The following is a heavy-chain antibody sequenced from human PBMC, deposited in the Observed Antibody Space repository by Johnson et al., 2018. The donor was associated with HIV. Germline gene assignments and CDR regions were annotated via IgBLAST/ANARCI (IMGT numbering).Heavy chain of an antibody. CDR2: IKQDGSEK. CDR1: RITFSRYW. J-gene: IGHJ3*02. V-gene: IGHV3-7*01. Sequence: VQLVESGGGLVQPGGSLRLSCAASRITFSRYWMTWVRQAPGKGLEWVANIKQDGSEKYYVDSVKGRFTISRDNAKNSLYLLMNSLRAEDTAVDYCARVTHIQLWANDAFDIWGQGTMVTVSS. CDR3: ARVTHIQLWANDAFDI. D-gene: IGHD5-18*01.